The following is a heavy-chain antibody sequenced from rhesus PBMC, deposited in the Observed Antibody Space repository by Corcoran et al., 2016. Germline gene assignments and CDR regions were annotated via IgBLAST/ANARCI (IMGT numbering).Heavy chain of an antibody. D-gene: IGHD6-25*01. Sequence: VQLQESGPALVKPSETLSLTCAVSVGSISVGSNGNWIRHSPGKGLEWVGNIYGDSATTYYKPSLKSRLTISKDTSKNRFLLKLSSVTAADTAVYYCARASRGLAAALEYWGQGVLVTVSS. CDR1: VGSISVGSN. V-gene: IGHV4S9*01. J-gene: IGHJ4*01. CDR3: ARASRGLAAALEY. CDR2: IYGDSATT.